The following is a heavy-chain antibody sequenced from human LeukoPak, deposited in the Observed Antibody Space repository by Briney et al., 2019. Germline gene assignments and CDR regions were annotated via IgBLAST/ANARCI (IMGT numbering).Heavy chain of an antibody. Sequence: GGSLRLSCAASGFTFSSYSMNWVRQAPGKGLEWVSYITSSGSTIYYADSVKGRFTISRDNAKNSLYLQMNSLRAEDTAVYYCARDWIAAAGTPNYFDYWGQGTLVTVSS. V-gene: IGHV3-48*04. CDR3: ARDWIAAAGTPNYFDY. J-gene: IGHJ4*02. D-gene: IGHD6-13*01. CDR1: GFTFSSYS. CDR2: ITSSGSTI.